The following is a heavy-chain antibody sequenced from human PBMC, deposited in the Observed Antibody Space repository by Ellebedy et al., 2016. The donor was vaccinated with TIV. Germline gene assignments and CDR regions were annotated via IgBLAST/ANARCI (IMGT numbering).Heavy chain of an antibody. Sequence: GESLKISXAASGFTFSSYSMNWVRQAPGKGLEWVSYISSSSSTIYYADSVKGRFTISRDNAKNSLYLQLNILRAEDTAVYYCARDLGVVRGVITLDYWGQGALVTVSS. CDR1: GFTFSSYS. CDR3: ARDLGVVRGVITLDY. CDR2: ISSSSSTI. D-gene: IGHD3-10*01. J-gene: IGHJ4*02. V-gene: IGHV3-48*04.